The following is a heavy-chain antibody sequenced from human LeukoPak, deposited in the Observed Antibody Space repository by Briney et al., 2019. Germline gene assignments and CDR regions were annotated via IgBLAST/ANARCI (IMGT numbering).Heavy chain of an antibody. CDR2: ISSSSSAI. CDR1: GFTFSSYG. D-gene: IGHD2-2*01. V-gene: IGHV3-48*02. J-gene: IGHJ4*02. CDR3: ARASTYQLLLSTS. Sequence: GGSLRLSCAASGFTFSSYGMNWVRQAPGKGLEWVSYISSSSSAIYYANSVKGRFTISRDNVKDSLYLQMNSLRDEDTAVYYCARASTYQLLLSTSRGQGTLVTVSS.